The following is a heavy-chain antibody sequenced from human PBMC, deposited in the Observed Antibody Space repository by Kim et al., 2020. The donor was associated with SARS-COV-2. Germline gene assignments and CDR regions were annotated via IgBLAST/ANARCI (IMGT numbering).Heavy chain of an antibody. Sequence: GESLKISCKGSGYTFTNYWIAWVRQMPGKGLEWMGVIYPSGSDTRYSPSFQGQVTISADKSITTAYLQWSSLKASDTAMYYCARGYYDRSGYSDAYEIWGQGTMVIVSS. CDR1: GYTFTNYW. V-gene: IGHV5-51*01. CDR3: ARGYYDRSGYSDAYEI. J-gene: IGHJ3*02. D-gene: IGHD3-22*01. CDR2: IYPSGSDT.